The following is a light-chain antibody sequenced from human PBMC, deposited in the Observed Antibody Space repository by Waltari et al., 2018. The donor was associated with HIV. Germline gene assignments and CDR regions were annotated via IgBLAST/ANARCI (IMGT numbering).Light chain of an antibody. CDR3: RSYDRTLSGFV. V-gene: IGLV1-40*01. J-gene: IGLJ1*01. CDR2: GNT. CDR1: SSNIGAGFD. Sequence: QAILTQPPSVSGAPGQRVTISCPGTSSNIGAGFDVHWYQPAPGTAPKLLIFGNTNRPSGVPGRFSAYRFGTSASLTIAWLQADDEADYYCRSYDRTLSGFVFGSGTQVTV.